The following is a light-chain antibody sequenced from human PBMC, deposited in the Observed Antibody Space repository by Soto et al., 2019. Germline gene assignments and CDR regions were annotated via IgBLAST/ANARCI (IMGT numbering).Light chain of an antibody. V-gene: IGLV2-14*03. CDR2: DVA. Sequence: QSALTQPASVSGSPGQSITISCTGTSSDIGGYNYVAWYQQHLGKAPKLIIYDVAVRPSGVSNRFSGSKSGNPASLAISGLQAEDEAHYYCSSYTGASALYVFGTGTKVTVL. CDR3: SSYTGASALYV. J-gene: IGLJ1*01. CDR1: SSDIGGYNY.